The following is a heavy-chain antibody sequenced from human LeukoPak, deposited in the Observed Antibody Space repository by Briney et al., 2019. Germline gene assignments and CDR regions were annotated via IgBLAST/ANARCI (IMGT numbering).Heavy chain of an antibody. CDR3: AREVAGTWYFDL. J-gene: IGHJ2*01. CDR1: GGSISNYY. Sequence: SETLSLTCIVSGGSISNYYWSWMRQPPGKGLEWIGYIYYSGTTNYNPSLKSRVTISVDMSKNQFSLKLRSVTAADTAVYYCAREVAGTWYFDLWGRGTLVTVSS. V-gene: IGHV4-59*12. CDR2: IYYSGTT. D-gene: IGHD6-19*01.